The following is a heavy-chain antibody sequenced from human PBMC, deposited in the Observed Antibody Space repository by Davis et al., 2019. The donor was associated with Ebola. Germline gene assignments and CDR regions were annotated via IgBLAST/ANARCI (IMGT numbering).Heavy chain of an antibody. CDR2: ISAYNGNT. CDR3: ARTSIVGTTTTASDI. J-gene: IGHJ3*02. V-gene: IGHV1-18*01. Sequence: ASVKVSCKASGYTFTNHAISWVRQAPGQGLEWMGWISAYNGNTNYAQKVQGRVTMTTDTSTGTAYLDLRSLRSDDTAVYFCARTSIVGTTTTASDIWGQGTLVTVSS. D-gene: IGHD1-26*01. CDR1: GYTFTNHA.